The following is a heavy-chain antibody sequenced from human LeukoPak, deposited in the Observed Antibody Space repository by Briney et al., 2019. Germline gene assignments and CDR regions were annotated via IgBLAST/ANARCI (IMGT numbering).Heavy chain of an antibody. V-gene: IGHV1-46*01. CDR2: INPSGGST. CDR1: GYTFTSYY. CDR3: ARDGHRDNSSSWYSPYYYYYYGMDV. Sequence: ASVKVSCKASGYTFTSYYMHWVRQAPGQGLEWMGIINPSGGSTSYAQKFQGRVTMTRDTSKNQFSLKLSSVTAADTAVYYCARDGHRDNSSSWYSPYYYYYYGMDVWGQGTTVTVSS. J-gene: IGHJ6*02. D-gene: IGHD6-13*01.